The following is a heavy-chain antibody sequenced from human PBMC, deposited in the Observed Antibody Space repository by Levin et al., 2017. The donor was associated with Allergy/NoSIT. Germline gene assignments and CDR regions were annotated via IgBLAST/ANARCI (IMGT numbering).Heavy chain of an antibody. V-gene: IGHV5-51*01. CDR1: GYTFTTYW. J-gene: IGHJ3*02. CDR2: IYPGDSGT. Sequence: GASVKVSCKGSGYTFTTYWIGWVRQMPGKGLEWMGIIYPGDSGTRYSPSFQGQVTISADKSITTAYLQWSSLKASDTAMYYCARLTYDILAGYSGADFDIWGQGTMVTVSS. CDR3: ARLTYDILAGYSGADFDI. D-gene: IGHD3-9*01.